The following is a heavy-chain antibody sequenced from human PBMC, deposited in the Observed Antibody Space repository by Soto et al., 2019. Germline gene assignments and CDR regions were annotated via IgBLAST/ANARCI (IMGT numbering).Heavy chain of an antibody. D-gene: IGHD4-17*01. CDR3: ARPLYADYLDY. V-gene: IGHV1-3*01. J-gene: IGHJ4*02. Sequence: QVQLVQSGAEVKKPGASVKVSCKASGYTFTSYALHWVRQAPGQRLEWMGWVNAGNGYTKYSQNFQGRVTITRDTSATTSYMELSGLRSEDTAVYYCARPLYADYLDYWGQGTLVTVSS. CDR1: GYTFTSYA. CDR2: VNAGNGYT.